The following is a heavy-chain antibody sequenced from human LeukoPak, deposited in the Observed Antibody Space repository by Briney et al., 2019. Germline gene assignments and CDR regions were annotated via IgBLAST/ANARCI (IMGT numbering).Heavy chain of an antibody. V-gene: IGHV3-64D*06. CDR1: GFAFSGYA. Sequence: PGGSLRLSCSASGFAFSGYAMHWVRQAPGKGVQYVSAISPTGGSTYYADSVKGRFSISRDNSKNTLYLQMSSLRPEDTAVYYCVPKGTEGYWGQGSLVTVSS. J-gene: IGHJ4*02. CDR3: VPKGTEGY. CDR2: ISPTGGST.